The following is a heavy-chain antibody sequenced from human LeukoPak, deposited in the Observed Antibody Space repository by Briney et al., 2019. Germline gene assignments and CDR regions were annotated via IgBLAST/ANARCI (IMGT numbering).Heavy chain of an antibody. Sequence: ASVKVSCKASGYTFTSYGISWVRQAPGQGLEWMGWISAYNGNTNYAQKLQGRVTMTTDTSTSTAYMELRSLRSDDTAVYYCARSPPVYNWNDGAYYYYYMDVWGKGTTVTISS. CDR3: ARSPPVYNWNDGAYYYYYMDV. CDR1: GYTFTSYG. CDR2: ISAYNGNT. D-gene: IGHD1-1*01. J-gene: IGHJ6*03. V-gene: IGHV1-18*01.